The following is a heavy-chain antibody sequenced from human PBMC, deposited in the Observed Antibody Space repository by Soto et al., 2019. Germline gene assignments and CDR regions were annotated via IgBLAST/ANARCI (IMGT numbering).Heavy chain of an antibody. Sequence: SVTLRLTYTVAGGTIRSYDGSWIRQPPGKGLEWIGYIYYSGSTNYIPSLKSRVTISVDTSKNQFSLKLSSLTAADTAVYYCARHHASWGKGTLVTVSS. CDR1: GGTIRSYD. V-gene: IGHV4-59*08. J-gene: IGHJ5*02. D-gene: IGHD2-2*01. CDR2: IYYSGST. CDR3: ARHHAS.